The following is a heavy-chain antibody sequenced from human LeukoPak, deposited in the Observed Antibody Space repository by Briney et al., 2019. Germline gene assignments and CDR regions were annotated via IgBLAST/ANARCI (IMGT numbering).Heavy chain of an antibody. CDR1: GGSISSASYY. J-gene: IGHJ3*02. D-gene: IGHD3-10*01. CDR3: AGITMVRGVPHDAFDI. V-gene: IGHV4-61*02. Sequence: SQTLTLTCTASGGSISSASYYWSWIRQPAGKGLEWIGRIYTSGSTNYNPSLKSRITISVDMSKNQFSLKLSSVTAADTAVYYCAGITMVRGVPHDAFDIWGQGTMVTVSS. CDR2: IYTSGST.